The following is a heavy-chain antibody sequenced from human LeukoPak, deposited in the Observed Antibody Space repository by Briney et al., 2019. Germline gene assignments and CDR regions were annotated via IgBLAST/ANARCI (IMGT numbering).Heavy chain of an antibody. CDR2: INWNGGST. D-gene: IGHD6-19*01. Sequence: GGSLRLSCAASGFTFDDYGMSWVRQAPGKGLEWVSGINWNGGSTGYADSVKGRFTISRDNSKNTLYLQMNSLRAEDTAVYYCARIRGWPPYYFDYWGQGTLVTVSS. CDR3: ARIRGWPPYYFDY. CDR1: GFTFDDYG. J-gene: IGHJ4*02. V-gene: IGHV3-20*04.